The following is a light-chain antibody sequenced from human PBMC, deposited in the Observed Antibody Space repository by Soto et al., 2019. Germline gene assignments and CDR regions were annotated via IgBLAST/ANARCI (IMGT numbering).Light chain of an antibody. V-gene: IGLV1-44*01. CDR2: TND. CDR1: NSNIGNNP. CDR3: AAWDDSLKALV. Sequence: QSVLTQPPSASGTPGQWVTISCSGSNSNIGNNPVNWYHQLPGTAPKLLIYTNDQRPSGVPDRFSGSKSGTSGSLAISGLQSEDEADYYCAAWDDSLKALVFGGGTQLTVL. J-gene: IGLJ2*01.